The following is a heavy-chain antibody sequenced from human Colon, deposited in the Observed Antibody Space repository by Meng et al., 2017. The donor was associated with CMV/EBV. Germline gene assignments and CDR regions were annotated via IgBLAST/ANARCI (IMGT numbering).Heavy chain of an antibody. V-gene: IGHV3-74*01. CDR2: INSDGSST. CDR1: GFTFSSYW. D-gene: IGHD6-13*01. J-gene: IGHJ5*02. CDR3: ARDQYSSSRYGRGSSNWFDP. Sequence: GGSLRLSCAASGFTFSSYWMHWVRQAPGKGLVWVSRINSDGSSTSYADSVKGRFTISRDNAKNTLYLQMNSLRAEDTAVYYCARDQYSSSRYGRGSSNWFDPWGQGTLVTVSS.